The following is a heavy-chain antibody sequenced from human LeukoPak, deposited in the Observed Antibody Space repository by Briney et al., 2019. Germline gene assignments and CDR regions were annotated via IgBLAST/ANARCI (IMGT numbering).Heavy chain of an antibody. J-gene: IGHJ4*02. Sequence: SETLSLTCTVSGGSINSYYWSWIRQPPGKGLEWIGYIYYSGSTNYNPSLKSRVTISVDTSKNQFSLKLSSVTAADTAVYYCARGSPKWAAAFDYWGQGTLVTVSS. CDR3: ARGSPKWAAAFDY. CDR1: GGSINSYY. V-gene: IGHV4-59*01. CDR2: IYYSGST. D-gene: IGHD1-26*01.